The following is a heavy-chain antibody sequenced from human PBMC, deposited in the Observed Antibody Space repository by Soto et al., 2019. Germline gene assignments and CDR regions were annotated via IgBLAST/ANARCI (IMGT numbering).Heavy chain of an antibody. D-gene: IGHD3-10*01. CDR1: GFTFSSYS. Sequence: NPGRYPRLSCAASGFTFSSYSMNWVRQAPGKGLEWVSSISSSSSYIYYADSVKGRFTISRDNAKNSLYLQMNSLGAEDTAGYYCARDYVSGSYSSYYVMAFSGQGTTVTVS. J-gene: IGHJ6*02. CDR2: ISSSSSYI. CDR3: ARDYVSGSYSSYYVMAF. V-gene: IGHV3-21*01.